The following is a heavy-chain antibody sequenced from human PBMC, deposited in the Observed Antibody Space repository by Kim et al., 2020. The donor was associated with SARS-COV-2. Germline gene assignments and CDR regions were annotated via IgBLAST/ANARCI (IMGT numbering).Heavy chain of an antibody. CDR2: IWDDGSSK. CDR3: ARDATTRQQLGSGGSDV. V-gene: IGHV3-33*01. Sequence: GGSLRLSCAASGFTFSSYCMHWVRQAPGKGLEWVAVIWDDGSSKYYADSVKGRFTISRDNTKNTLYLQMNSLRAEDTAVYYCARDATTRQQLGSGGSDVWGQGTTVTVSS. J-gene: IGHJ6*02. CDR1: GFTFSSYC. D-gene: IGHD6-13*01.